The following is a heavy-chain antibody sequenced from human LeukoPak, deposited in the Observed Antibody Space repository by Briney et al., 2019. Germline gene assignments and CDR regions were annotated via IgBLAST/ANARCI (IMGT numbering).Heavy chain of an antibody. CDR2: ISSNGGST. V-gene: IGHV3-64*01. D-gene: IGHD3-9*01. Sequence: GGPLRLSCAASGFTFSSYAMHWVRQAPGKGLEYVSAISSNGGSTYYANSVKGRFTISRDNSKNTLYLQMGSLRAEDMAVYYCARSLPYDILTGYQTFDYWGQGTLVTVSS. CDR1: GFTFSSYA. CDR3: ARSLPYDILTGYQTFDY. J-gene: IGHJ4*02.